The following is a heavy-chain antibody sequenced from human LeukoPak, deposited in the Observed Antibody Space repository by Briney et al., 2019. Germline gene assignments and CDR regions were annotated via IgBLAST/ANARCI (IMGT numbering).Heavy chain of an antibody. J-gene: IGHJ4*02. CDR3: ARSWWNYCDSTDSYRDY. CDR2: IYYTGST. CDR1: GGSISRSSYY. Sequence: PSETLSLTCIVSGGSISRSSYYWGWIRQPPGKGLEWIGSIYYTGSTYYNPSLKSRVTISVDTSKNQFSLKLSSVTAADTAVYYCARSWWNYCDSTDSYRDYWGQGTLVTASS. D-gene: IGHD3-22*01. V-gene: IGHV4-39*01.